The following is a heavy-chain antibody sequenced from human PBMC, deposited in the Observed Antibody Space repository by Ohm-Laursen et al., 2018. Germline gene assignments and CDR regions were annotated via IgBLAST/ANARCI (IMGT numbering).Heavy chain of an antibody. D-gene: IGHD2-2*01. CDR3: AREVRGEYYYYYYGMDV. V-gene: IGHV1-2*02. CDR1: GYTFTGYY. CDR2: INPNSGGT. J-gene: IGHJ6*02. Sequence: VASVKVSCKASGYTFTGYYMHWVRQAPGQGLEWMGWINPNSGGTNYAQKFQGRVTMTRDTSISTAYMELSRLRSDDTAVYYCAREVRGEYYYYYYGMDVWGQGTTVTVSS.